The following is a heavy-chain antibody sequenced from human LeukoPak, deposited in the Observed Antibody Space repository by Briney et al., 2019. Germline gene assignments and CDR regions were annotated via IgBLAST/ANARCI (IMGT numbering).Heavy chain of an antibody. CDR1: GFTFSSYA. J-gene: IGHJ4*02. D-gene: IGHD3-10*01. CDR3: AKDRRMVRGARFDY. V-gene: IGHV3-23*01. Sequence: GGSLRLSCAASGFTFSSYAMGWVRQAPGKGLEWVSAISGSGGSTYYADSVKGRFTISRDNSKNTLYLQMNSLRAEDTAVYYCAKDRRMVRGARFDYWGQGTLVTVSS. CDR2: ISGSGGST.